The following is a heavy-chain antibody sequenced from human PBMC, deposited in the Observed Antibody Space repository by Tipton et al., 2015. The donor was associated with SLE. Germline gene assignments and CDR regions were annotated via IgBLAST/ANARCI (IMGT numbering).Heavy chain of an antibody. V-gene: IGHV4-34*01. D-gene: IGHD5-24*01. CDR2: INHSGST. J-gene: IGHJ3*02. CDR1: IDSLRTYY. CDR3: GRARVGMGYVFDI. Sequence: TLSLTCSVSIDSLRTYYWSWVRQPPGEGLEWIGEINHSGSTNYNPSLKSRVTISVDTSKNQFSLKLSSVTAADTALYYCGRARVGMGYVFDIWGQGTMVTVSS.